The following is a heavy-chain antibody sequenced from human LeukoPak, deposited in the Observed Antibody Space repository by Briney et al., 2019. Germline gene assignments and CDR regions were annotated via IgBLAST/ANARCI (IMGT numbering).Heavy chain of an antibody. V-gene: IGHV3-7*01. D-gene: IGHD6-13*01. CDR2: INEAGTMK. CDR1: GFSLGDYW. J-gene: IGHJ6*02. CDR3: ARDKKAGNGEYYGMDV. Sequence: GGSLRLSCAASGFSLGDYWMSWVRQAPGKGLEWVANINEAGTMKSVADSVKGRFTISRDNTKNSLYLEMNSLRAEDTAVYYCARDKKAGNGEYYGMDVWGQGTTVTVSS.